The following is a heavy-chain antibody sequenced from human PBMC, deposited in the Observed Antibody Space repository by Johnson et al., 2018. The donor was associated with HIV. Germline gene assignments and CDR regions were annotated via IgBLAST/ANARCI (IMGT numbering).Heavy chain of an antibody. V-gene: IGHV3-66*01. Sequence: VQLVESGGGLVQPGGSLRLSCAASGFTVSSNYMSWVRQAPGKGLEWVSVLYSGGSTYYADSVKGRFPISSDNSKNTLFLQMNSLGAEDTALYYCARDGTTGPSGDAFDIWGQGTMVTVSS. D-gene: IGHD4-17*01. CDR2: LYSGGST. CDR3: ARDGTTGPSGDAFDI. CDR1: GFTVSSNY. J-gene: IGHJ3*02.